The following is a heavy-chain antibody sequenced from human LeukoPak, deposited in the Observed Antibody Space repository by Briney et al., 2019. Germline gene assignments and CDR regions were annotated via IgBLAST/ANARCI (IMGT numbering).Heavy chain of an antibody. CDR1: GFTFSSYA. Sequence: PGGSLRLSCAASGFTFSSYAMHWVRQAPGKGLQYVSSISSNGGATYYVNSVKGRFTISRDNSKNTLYLQMGSLRAEDMAVYYCARGHTAVTRHFDFWGQGTLVTVSS. CDR2: ISSNGGAT. CDR3: ARGHTAVTRHFDF. D-gene: IGHD4-17*01. V-gene: IGHV3-64*01. J-gene: IGHJ4*02.